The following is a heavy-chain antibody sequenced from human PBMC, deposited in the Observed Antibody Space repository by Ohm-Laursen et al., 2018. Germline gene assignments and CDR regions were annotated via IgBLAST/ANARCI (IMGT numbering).Heavy chain of an antibody. V-gene: IGHV3-9*01. Sequence: SLRLSCAASGFTFYDYAMHWVRQAPGKGLEWVSGISWNSGSIGYADSVKGRFTISRDNAKNSLYLQMNSLRAEDTALYYCAKSNGSGWYYFDYWGQGTLVTVSS. CDR2: ISWNSGSI. CDR3: AKSNGSGWYYFDY. D-gene: IGHD6-19*01. CDR1: GFTFYDYA. J-gene: IGHJ4*02.